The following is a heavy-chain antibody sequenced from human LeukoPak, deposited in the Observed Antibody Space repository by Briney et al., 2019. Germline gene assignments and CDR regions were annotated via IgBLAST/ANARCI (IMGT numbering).Heavy chain of an antibody. Sequence: GASVKVSCKASGYTFTGYYMHWVRQAPGHRLEWMGWINPNSGGTNYAQKFQGRVTMTRDTSISTAYMELSRLRSDDTAVYYCARDRVLWFGEFDFDYWGQGTLVTVSS. CDR1: GYTFTGYY. D-gene: IGHD3-10*01. J-gene: IGHJ4*02. V-gene: IGHV1-2*02. CDR3: ARDRVLWFGEFDFDY. CDR2: INPNSGGT.